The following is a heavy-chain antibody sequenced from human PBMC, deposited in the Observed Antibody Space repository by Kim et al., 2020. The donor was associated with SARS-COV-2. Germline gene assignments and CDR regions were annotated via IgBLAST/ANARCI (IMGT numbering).Heavy chain of an antibody. D-gene: IGHD3-16*01. Sequence: ADSVKGRFTISRDNAKNTLYLQMNSLRAEDTAVYYCARGLSLRPNPALRYWGQGTLVTVSS. V-gene: IGHV3-74*01. CDR3: ARGLSLRPNPALRY. J-gene: IGHJ4*02.